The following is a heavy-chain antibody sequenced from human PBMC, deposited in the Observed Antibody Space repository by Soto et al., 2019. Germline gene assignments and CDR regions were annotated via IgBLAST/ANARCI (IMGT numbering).Heavy chain of an antibody. CDR3: ARDGEIAVAGYFDY. CDR2: ISSSSSYI. V-gene: IGHV3-21*01. Sequence: EVQLVESGGGLVKPGGSLRLSCAASGFTFSSYSMNWVRQAPGKGLEWVSSISSSSSYIYYADSVKGRFTISRDNAKNSLYLQMNSLRAEDTAVYYCARDGEIAVAGYFDYWGQGTLVTVSS. CDR1: GFTFSSYS. D-gene: IGHD6-19*01. J-gene: IGHJ4*02.